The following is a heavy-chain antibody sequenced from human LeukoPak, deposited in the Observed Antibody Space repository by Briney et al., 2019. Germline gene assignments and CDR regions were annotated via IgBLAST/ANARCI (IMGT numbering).Heavy chain of an antibody. CDR3: ARGLYDFWSGYYSPPLGY. CDR2: INHSGST. J-gene: IGHJ4*02. V-gene: IGHV4-34*01. Sequence: SGTLSLTCAVYGGSFSGYYWSWTRQPPGKGLEWIGEINHSGSTNYNPYLKSRVTISVDTSKNQFSLKLSSVTAADTAVYYCARGLYDFWSGYYSPPLGYWGQGTLVTVSS. CDR1: GGSFSGYY. D-gene: IGHD3-3*01.